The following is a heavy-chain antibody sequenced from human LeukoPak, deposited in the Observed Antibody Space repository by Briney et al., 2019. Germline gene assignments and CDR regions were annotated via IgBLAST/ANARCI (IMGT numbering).Heavy chain of an antibody. CDR3: ARDRLYGSGSYWFDY. Sequence: GGSLRLSCAASGFTFSSYEMNWVRQAPGKGLEWVSYISSSSSYTNYADSVKGRFTISRDNAKNSLYLQMNSLRAEDTAVYYCARDRLYGSGSYWFDYWGQGTLVTVSS. D-gene: IGHD3-10*01. CDR1: GFTFSSYE. V-gene: IGHV3-48*03. CDR2: ISSSSSYT. J-gene: IGHJ4*02.